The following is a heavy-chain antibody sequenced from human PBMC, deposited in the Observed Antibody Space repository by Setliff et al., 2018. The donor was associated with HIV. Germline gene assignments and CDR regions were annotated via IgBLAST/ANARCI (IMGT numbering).Heavy chain of an antibody. CDR2: IYSGGST. CDR1: TFSSYW. Sequence: TFSSYWMSWVRQAPGKGLEWVSLIYSGGSTYYADSVKGRFTISRDNSKNTLYLQMNSLRAEDTAVYYCARDRTCSGGSCYGTWGQGTMVTVSS. J-gene: IGHJ5*02. CDR3: ARDRTCSGGSCYGT. V-gene: IGHV3-53*01. D-gene: IGHD2-15*01.